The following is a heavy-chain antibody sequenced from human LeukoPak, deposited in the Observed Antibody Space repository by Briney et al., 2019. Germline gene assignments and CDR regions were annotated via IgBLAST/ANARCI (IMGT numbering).Heavy chain of an antibody. D-gene: IGHD5-12*01. V-gene: IGHV4-61*02. J-gene: IGHJ4*02. CDR1: GDSIRSGTHY. CDR3: ARGGGATRIDY. CDR2: IYTSGST. Sequence: SETLPLTCSVSGDSIRSGTHYWSWIRQPAGKGLEWIGRIYTSGSTSYNPSLKSRVTISVDTSKNQFSLKLTSVTAADTAVYYCARGGGATRIDYWGQGTLVTVSS.